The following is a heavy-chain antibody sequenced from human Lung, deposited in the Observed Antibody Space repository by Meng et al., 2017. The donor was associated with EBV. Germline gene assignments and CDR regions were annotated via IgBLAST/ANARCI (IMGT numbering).Heavy chain of an antibody. Sequence: LHHGGAGLLTPPETLSLTCGVSGRSFSSSYWSWIRQPPGKGLEWIGQINYSGITNYNPSLKSRVTISVDTSKNQFSLSLNSVTAADTAVYYCARGGTSSAPFDYWGQGTLVTVSS. CDR2: INYSGIT. CDR1: GRSFSSSY. CDR3: ARGGTSSAPFDY. D-gene: IGHD2-2*01. J-gene: IGHJ4*02. V-gene: IGHV4-34*01.